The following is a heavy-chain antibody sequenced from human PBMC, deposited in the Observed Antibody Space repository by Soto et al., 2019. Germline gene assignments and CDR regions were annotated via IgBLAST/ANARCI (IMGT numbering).Heavy chain of an antibody. J-gene: IGHJ6*02. CDR3: ARDGPYYYASRMDV. V-gene: IGHV3-53*04. CDR2: LHSSGVT. D-gene: IGHD3-10*01. Sequence: EVQLVESGGGLVQPGGSLRLSCVASGIPVSSNYMTWVRQAPGKGLEWVSVLHSSGVTYYANSVKGRFTISRHDSTNTLFLQMNSLTAEDTAVYYCARDGPYYYASRMDVWGQGTTVTVSS. CDR1: GIPVSSNY.